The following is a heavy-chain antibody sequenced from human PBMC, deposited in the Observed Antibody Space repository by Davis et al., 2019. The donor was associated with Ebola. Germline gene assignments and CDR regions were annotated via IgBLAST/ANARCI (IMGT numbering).Heavy chain of an antibody. J-gene: IGHJ6*02. V-gene: IGHV1-2*04. CDR3: ARATRAGLDV. CDR2: INPNSGGT. CDR1: GYTFTGYY. D-gene: IGHD5-24*01. Sequence: AASVKVSCKASGYTFTGYYMHWVRQAPGQGLEWMGWINPNSGGTNYAQKFQGWVTMTRDTSISTAYMELSRLKSEDTAMYYCARATRAGLDVWGQGTTVTVS.